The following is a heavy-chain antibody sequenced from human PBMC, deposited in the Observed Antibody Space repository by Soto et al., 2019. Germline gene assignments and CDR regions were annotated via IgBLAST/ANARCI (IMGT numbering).Heavy chain of an antibody. CDR2: VYYSGST. CDR3: ARGPPLGY. D-gene: IGHD6-13*01. J-gene: IGHJ4*02. CDR1: GGSISSGGYY. Sequence: SETLSLTCTVSGGSISSGGYYWSWIRQHPGKGLEWIGCVYYSGSTYYNPSLKSRLTISVDTSKNQFSLKLSSVTAADTAVYYCARGPPLGYWGQGTLVTVS. V-gene: IGHV4-31*03.